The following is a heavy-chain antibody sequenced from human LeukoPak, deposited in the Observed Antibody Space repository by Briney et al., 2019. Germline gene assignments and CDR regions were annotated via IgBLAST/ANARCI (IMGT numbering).Heavy chain of an antibody. V-gene: IGHV3-30-3*01. J-gene: IGHJ6*03. D-gene: IGHD1-1*01. CDR3: ARHGRQTTLYYYYYYMDV. Sequence: GGSLRLSCAASGFTFSSYAMHWVRQAPGKGLEWVAVISYDGSNKYYADSVKGRFTISRDNSKNTLYLQMNSLRAEDTAVYYCARHGRQTTLYYYYYYMDVWGKGTTVTVSS. CDR1: GFTFSSYA. CDR2: ISYDGSNK.